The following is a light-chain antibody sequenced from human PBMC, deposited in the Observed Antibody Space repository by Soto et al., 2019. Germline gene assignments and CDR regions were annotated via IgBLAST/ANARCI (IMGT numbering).Light chain of an antibody. CDR3: QQYDKWPRT. Sequence: EIVMTQSPGTLSVSPGERATLSCRASQSVSSNLAWYQQKPGQAPRLLIYCASTRATGIPARFSGSGSGTEFTLTISSLQSEDFAVYYCQQYDKWPRTFGQGTKVEIK. CDR1: QSVSSN. CDR2: CAS. V-gene: IGKV3-15*01. J-gene: IGKJ1*01.